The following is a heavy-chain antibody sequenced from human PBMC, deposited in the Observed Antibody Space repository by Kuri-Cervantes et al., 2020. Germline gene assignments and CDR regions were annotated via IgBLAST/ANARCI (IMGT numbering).Heavy chain of an antibody. Sequence: GESLKISCAASGFTFDDYTMHWVRRAPGKGLEWVSLISWDGGSTYYADSVKGRFTISRDNSKNSLYLQMNSLRTEDTALYYCAKAYSWGELDVWGQGTTVTVSS. CDR1: GFTFDDYT. D-gene: IGHD1-26*01. V-gene: IGHV3-43*01. CDR2: ISWDGGST. J-gene: IGHJ6*02. CDR3: AKAYSWGELDV.